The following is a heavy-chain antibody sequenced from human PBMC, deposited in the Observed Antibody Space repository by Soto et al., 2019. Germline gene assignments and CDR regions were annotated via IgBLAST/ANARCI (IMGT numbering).Heavy chain of an antibody. D-gene: IGHD3-22*01. V-gene: IGHV5-51*01. Sequence: GESLKISCKGSGYSFTSYWIGWVRQMPGKGLEWMGIIYPGDSDTRYSPSFQGQVTISADKSISTAYLQWSSLKASDTAMYYCARHQYYYDSSGYHIDYWGQGTLVTVSS. CDR3: ARHQYYYDSSGYHIDY. J-gene: IGHJ4*02. CDR1: GYSFTSYW. CDR2: IYPGDSDT.